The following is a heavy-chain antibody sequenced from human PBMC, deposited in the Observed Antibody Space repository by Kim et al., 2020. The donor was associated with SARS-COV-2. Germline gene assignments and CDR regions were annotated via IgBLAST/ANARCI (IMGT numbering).Heavy chain of an antibody. J-gene: IGHJ4*02. CDR3: ARGGAPESKPRGYSYDY. D-gene: IGHD5-18*01. V-gene: IGHV4-34*01. Sequence: LKSRVTISVDTSKNEFSLKLSSVTAADTAVYCCARGGAPESKPRGYSYDYWGQGTLVTVSS.